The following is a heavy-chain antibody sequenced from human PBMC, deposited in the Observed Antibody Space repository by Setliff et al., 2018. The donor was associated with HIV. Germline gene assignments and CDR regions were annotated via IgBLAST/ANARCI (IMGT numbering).Heavy chain of an antibody. CDR2: INYDESSE. Sequence: GGSLRLSCAASGFAFSSQAMHWVRQAPGKGLEWVAFINYDESSEYYVDSVKGRVTISRDNSKNTLYLQMNSLRAEDTALYYCATGGMAAAGPGGGHGLDVWGQGTTVTVSS. J-gene: IGHJ6*02. D-gene: IGHD6-13*01. V-gene: IGHV3-30*02. CDR1: GFAFSSQA. CDR3: ATGGMAAAGPGGGHGLDV.